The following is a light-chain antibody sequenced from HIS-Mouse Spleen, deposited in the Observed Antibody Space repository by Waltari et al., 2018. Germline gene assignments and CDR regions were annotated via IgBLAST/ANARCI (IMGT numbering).Light chain of an antibody. CDR1: ALPKKY. Sequence: SYELTQPPSVSVSPGQTARITCSGDALPKKYAYWYQQKPPQAPVRVIYEDRKRPSGIPERFSGSSSGTMATWTISGAQVEDEADYYCYSTDSSGNHRVFGGGTKLTVL. V-gene: IGLV3-10*01. CDR2: EDR. CDR3: YSTDSSGNHRV. J-gene: IGLJ2*01.